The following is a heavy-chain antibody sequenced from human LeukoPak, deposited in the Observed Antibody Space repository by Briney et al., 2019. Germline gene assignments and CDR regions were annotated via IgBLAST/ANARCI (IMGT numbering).Heavy chain of an antibody. D-gene: IGHD3-16*01. J-gene: IGHJ4*02. CDR3: ARHSDPSQGLPLFDY. CDR1: GGSISSSSYY. CDR2: IYYSGST. V-gene: IGHV4-39*01. Sequence: PSETLSLTCTVSGGSISSSSYYWGWIRQPPGKGLEWIGSIYYSGSTYYNPSLKSRVTISVDTSKNQLSLKLSSVTAADTAVYYCARHSDPSQGLPLFDYWGQGTLVTVSS.